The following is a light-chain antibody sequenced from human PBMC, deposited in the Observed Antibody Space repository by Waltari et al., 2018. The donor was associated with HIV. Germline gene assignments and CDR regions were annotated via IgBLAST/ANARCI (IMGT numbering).Light chain of an antibody. CDR2: DDV. CDR3: QVWDSSSDHWV. V-gene: IGLV3-21*04. J-gene: IGLJ3*02. Sequence: SYVLTQPSSVSLAPGKTVTITCGGDNLGGKSVHWYQQKPGQAPLLVSSDDVDRPSGIPGRFSGSKSETTATLTISGVEAGDEADYYCQVWDSSSDHWVFGGGTKLTVL. CDR1: NLGGKS.